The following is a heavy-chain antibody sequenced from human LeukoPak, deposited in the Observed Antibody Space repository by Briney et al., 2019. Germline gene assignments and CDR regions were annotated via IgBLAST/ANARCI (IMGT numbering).Heavy chain of an antibody. CDR3: AKEPASSGWFDP. J-gene: IGHJ5*02. CDR1: GFTFSSHW. Sequence: GGSLRLSCAASGFTFSSHWMHWVRQAPGKGLVWVSRINSDGSSTNYADSVKGRFTISRDNAKNTLYLQMNSLRAEDTAVYYCAKEPASSGWFDPWGQGTLVAVSS. D-gene: IGHD6-19*01. V-gene: IGHV3-74*01. CDR2: INSDGSST.